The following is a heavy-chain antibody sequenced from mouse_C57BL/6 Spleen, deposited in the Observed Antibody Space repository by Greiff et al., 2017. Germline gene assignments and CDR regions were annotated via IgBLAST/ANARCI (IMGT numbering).Heavy chain of an antibody. J-gene: IGHJ4*01. Sequence: WVATISDGGSYTYYPDNVKGRFTISRDNAKNNLYLQMSHLKSEDTAMYYCARGNLMDYWGQGTSVTVSS. CDR3: ARGNLMDY. V-gene: IGHV5-4*01. CDR2: ISDGGSYT.